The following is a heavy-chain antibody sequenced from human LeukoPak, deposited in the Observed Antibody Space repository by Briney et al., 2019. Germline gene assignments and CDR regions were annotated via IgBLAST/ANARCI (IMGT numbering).Heavy chain of an antibody. Sequence: SSETLSLTCTVSGGSISSGSYYWNWIRQPAGKGLEWIGRIHTRGSTNYNPSLKSRVTISVDTSKNQFSLKLSSVTAADTAVYYCARDESSGWYNWFDPWGQGTLVTVSS. D-gene: IGHD6-19*01. CDR2: IHTRGST. CDR1: GGSISSGSYY. V-gene: IGHV4-61*02. J-gene: IGHJ5*02. CDR3: ARDESSGWYNWFDP.